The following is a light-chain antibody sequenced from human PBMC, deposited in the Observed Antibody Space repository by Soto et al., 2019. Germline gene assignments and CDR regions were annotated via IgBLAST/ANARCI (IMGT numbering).Light chain of an antibody. CDR1: QNINRW. V-gene: IGKV1-5*03. CDR2: KAS. J-gene: IGKJ4*01. Sequence: TCRARQNINRWLAWYQQRPGKAPNLLIRKASTLEVGVPSRFSGSASGTEFTLTISSLQPDDFAVYFCLQYNVYPLSFGGGTKVDIK. CDR3: LQYNVYPLS.